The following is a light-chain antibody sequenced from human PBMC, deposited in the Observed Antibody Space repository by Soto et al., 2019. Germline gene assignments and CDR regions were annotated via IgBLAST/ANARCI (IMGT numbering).Light chain of an antibody. CDR2: GAS. J-gene: IGKJ1*01. V-gene: IGKV1-13*02. Sequence: GETVTITCRASPDISGRLNWYQQTRGRVPKLLIYGASNLESGVPVRFSGSASGTDFTLTITSLEPEDFAVYYCQQRSNWWTFGQGTKVDIK. CDR1: PDISGR. CDR3: QQRSNWWT.